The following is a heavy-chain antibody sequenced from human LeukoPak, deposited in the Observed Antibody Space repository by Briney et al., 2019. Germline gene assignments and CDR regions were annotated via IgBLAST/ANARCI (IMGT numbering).Heavy chain of an antibody. D-gene: IGHD3-10*01. Sequence: GGSLRLSCAASGFTFDDYAMHWVRQAPGKGLEWVSGISWNSGSIGYADSVKGRFTISRDNAKNSLYLQMNSLRAEDTALYYRAKDGPSGYWGQGTLVTVSS. V-gene: IGHV3-9*01. J-gene: IGHJ4*02. CDR3: AKDGPSGY. CDR2: ISWNSGSI. CDR1: GFTFDDYA.